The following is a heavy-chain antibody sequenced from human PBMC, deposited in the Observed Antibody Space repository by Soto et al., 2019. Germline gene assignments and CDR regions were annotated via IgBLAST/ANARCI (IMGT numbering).Heavy chain of an antibody. J-gene: IGHJ3*02. CDR3: ASGRQWLVISAFDI. CDR2: ISSSSSTI. V-gene: IGHV3-48*02. CDR1: GFTFSSYS. D-gene: IGHD6-19*01. Sequence: GGSLRLSCAASGFTFSSYSMNWVRQAPGKGLEWVSYISSSSSTIYYADSVKGRFTISRDNAKNSLYLQMNSLRDEDTAVYYSASGRQWLVISAFDIWGQGTMVTVSS.